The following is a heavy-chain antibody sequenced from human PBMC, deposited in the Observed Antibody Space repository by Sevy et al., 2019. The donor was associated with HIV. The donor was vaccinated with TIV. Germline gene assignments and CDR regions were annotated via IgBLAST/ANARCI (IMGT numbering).Heavy chain of an antibody. CDR2: IKSKTDGGTA. CDR1: GFTFNYAW. CDR3: ASVGKNDFWDGHVNYYGLDV. J-gene: IGHJ6*02. Sequence: GGSLRLSCAASGFTFNYAWMSWVRQAPGKGLEWVGRIKSKTDGGTADYAAHVKGRFTSSRADSENTLYLQMNSLKTGDTAVYYCASVGKNDFWDGHVNYYGLDVWGQGTTVTVSS. D-gene: IGHD3-3*01. V-gene: IGHV3-15*01.